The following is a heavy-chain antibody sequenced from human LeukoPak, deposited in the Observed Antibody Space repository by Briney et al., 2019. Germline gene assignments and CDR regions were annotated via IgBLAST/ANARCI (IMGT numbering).Heavy chain of an antibody. CDR2: IFPIFGTA. D-gene: IGHD2-15*01. CDR3: ARVVVAANEWYNWFDP. V-gene: IGHV1-69*13. Sequence: ASVKVSCKASGGTFSIYAISWVRQAPGQGLEWMGGIFPIFGTANYAQKFQGRVTITADESTSTAYMELSSLRSEDTAVYYCARVVVAANEWYNWFDPWGQGTLVTVSS. CDR1: GGTFSIYA. J-gene: IGHJ5*02.